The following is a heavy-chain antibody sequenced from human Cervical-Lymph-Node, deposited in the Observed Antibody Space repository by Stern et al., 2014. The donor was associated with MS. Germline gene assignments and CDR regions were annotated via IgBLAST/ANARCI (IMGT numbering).Heavy chain of an antibody. D-gene: IGHD6-6*01. CDR2: IKSKAYGGTA. CDR3: ATDKQLVPFDY. CDR1: GFTFSDAW. V-gene: IGHV3-15*01. Sequence: EVQLVESGGGLVKPGGSLRISCVGTGFTFSDAWMTWVRQAPGKGLEWVGRIKSKAYGGTADYAAPVKGRFTISRDDSENTLYLQMNSLKIEDTAVYYCATDKQLVPFDYWGQGTLVTVSS. J-gene: IGHJ4*02.